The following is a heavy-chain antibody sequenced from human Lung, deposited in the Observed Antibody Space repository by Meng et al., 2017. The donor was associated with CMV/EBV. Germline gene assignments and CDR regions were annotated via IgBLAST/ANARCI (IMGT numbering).Heavy chain of an antibody. Sequence: SLNISCPFSGFTFEDYGMGWVRQAPGKGLEWVSGIQWNGGRTGYADSVKGRFTISRDDAKNSVYLQMNSLRAEDTALYYCVRGGYSGPHANPYGMDVWGQGTTVTVSS. V-gene: IGHV3-20*04. J-gene: IGHJ6*01. CDR3: VRGGYSGPHANPYGMDV. CDR2: IQWNGGRT. CDR1: GFTFEDYG. D-gene: IGHD5-12*01.